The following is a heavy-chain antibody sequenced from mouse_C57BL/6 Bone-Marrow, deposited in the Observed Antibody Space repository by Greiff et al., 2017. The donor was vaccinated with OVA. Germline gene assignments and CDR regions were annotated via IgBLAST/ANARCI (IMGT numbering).Heavy chain of an antibody. CDR3: AFTIQDY. CDR2: IYPRSGNT. CDR1: GYTFTSYG. V-gene: IGHV1-81*01. J-gene: IGHJ2*01. Sequence: QVQLKQSGAELARPGASVKLSCKASGYTFTSYGISWVKQRTGQGLEWIGEIYPRSGNTYYNEKFKGKATLTADKSSSTAYMELRSLTSEDSAVYFCAFTIQDYWGQGTTLTVSS.